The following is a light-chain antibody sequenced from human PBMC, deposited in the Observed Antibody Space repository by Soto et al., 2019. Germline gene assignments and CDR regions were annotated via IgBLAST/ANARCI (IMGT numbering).Light chain of an antibody. CDR1: SSNIGSAY. Sequence: QSVLTQPTSASGAPGHRVTSSCSGSSSNIGSAYVYWYQQLPGTAPKLLIYRNNQRPSGVPDRFSGSKSGTSASLAISGLRSEDEADYYCAAWDDSLSGREFGGETKLTVL. CDR3: AAWDDSLSGRE. CDR2: RNN. J-gene: IGLJ3*02. V-gene: IGLV1-47*01.